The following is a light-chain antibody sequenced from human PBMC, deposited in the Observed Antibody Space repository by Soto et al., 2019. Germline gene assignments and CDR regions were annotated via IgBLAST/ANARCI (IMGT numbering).Light chain of an antibody. CDR3: QSYDGSLSGYV. V-gene: IGLV1-40*01. CDR1: SSNIGAGYD. CDR2: GNS. J-gene: IGLJ1*01. Sequence: QSVLTQPPSVSVAPGQRFTISCTRSSSNIGAGYDVHWYQQLPGTAPKLLIYGNSNRPSGVPDRFSGSKSGTSASLAITGLQAEDEADYYCQSYDGSLSGYVFGTGTKLTVL.